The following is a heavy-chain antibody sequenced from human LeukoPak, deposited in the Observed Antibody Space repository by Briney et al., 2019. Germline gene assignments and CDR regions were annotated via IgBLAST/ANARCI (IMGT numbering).Heavy chain of an antibody. CDR3: AKVGSSGYFSPDRFDY. V-gene: IGHV3-9*01. J-gene: IGHJ4*02. CDR1: GCTFDDYA. Sequence: GGSLRLSCAASGCTFDDYAMHWVRQAPGKGLEWVSGISWNSGSMGYADSVKGRFTISRDNAKNSLYLQMNSLRAEDTALYYCAKVGSSGYFSPDRFDYWGQGTLVTVSS. D-gene: IGHD3-22*01. CDR2: ISWNSGSM.